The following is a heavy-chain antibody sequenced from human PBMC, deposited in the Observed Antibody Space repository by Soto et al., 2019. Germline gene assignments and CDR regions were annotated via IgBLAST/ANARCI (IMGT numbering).Heavy chain of an antibody. CDR3: ARAPMVLSRSYFDA. V-gene: IGHV4-59*01. J-gene: IGHJ4*02. CDR2: ISYSGNT. CDR1: VGSISNFY. Sequence: PAETLCLTCTFSVGSISNFYWTWIRQPPGKGLEWIGYISYSGNTNYNPSLKSRVSISLDTSKNQLSLNLTSVTAAQTPVYYCARAPMVLSRSYFDAWGQGTPVTVSS. D-gene: IGHD2-8*01.